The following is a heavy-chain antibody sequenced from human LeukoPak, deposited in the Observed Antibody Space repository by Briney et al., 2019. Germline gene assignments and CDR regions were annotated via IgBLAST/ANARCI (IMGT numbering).Heavy chain of an antibody. D-gene: IGHD1-14*01. CDR2: ISWNSGSI. Sequence: PGGSLRLSCAASGFTFDDYAMHWVRQAPGKGLEWVSGISWNSGSIGYADSVKGRFTISRDNAKNSLYLQMNSLRAEDTALYYCAKDMGYSWNHRFDYWGQGTLVTVSS. CDR1: GFTFDDYA. J-gene: IGHJ4*02. CDR3: AKDMGYSWNHRFDY. V-gene: IGHV3-9*01.